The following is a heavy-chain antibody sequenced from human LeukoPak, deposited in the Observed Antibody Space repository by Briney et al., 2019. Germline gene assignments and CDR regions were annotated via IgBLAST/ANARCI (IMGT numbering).Heavy chain of an antibody. Sequence: GESLKISCKGSGYSFTTYWIGWVRQMPGKGLEWMGIIYPGDSDTRYSPSFQGQVAISADKSISTAYLQWSSLTASDTAMYYCGRHLHGDLYFDYWGQGTLVTVSS. V-gene: IGHV5-51*01. D-gene: IGHD4-17*01. CDR2: IYPGDSDT. J-gene: IGHJ4*02. CDR1: GYSFTTYW. CDR3: GRHLHGDLYFDY.